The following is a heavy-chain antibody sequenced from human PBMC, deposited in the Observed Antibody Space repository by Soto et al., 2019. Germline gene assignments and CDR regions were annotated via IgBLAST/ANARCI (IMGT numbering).Heavy chain of an antibody. D-gene: IGHD3-22*01. CDR3: ARWESTYYYDSSGYLPY. J-gene: IGHJ4*02. CDR2: ISSSGSTI. V-gene: IGHV3-48*03. Sequence: VQLVESGGGLVQPGGSLRLSCAASGFTFSSYEMNWVRQAPGKGLEWVSYISSSGSTIYYADSVKGRFTISRDNAKNSLYLQMNSLRAEDTAVYYCARWESTYYYDSSGYLPYWGQGTLVTVSS. CDR1: GFTFSSYE.